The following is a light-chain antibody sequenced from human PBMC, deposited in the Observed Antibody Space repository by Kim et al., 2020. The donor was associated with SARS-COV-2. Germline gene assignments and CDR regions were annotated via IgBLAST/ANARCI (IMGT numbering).Light chain of an antibody. CDR2: DAS. Sequence: LSPGERATLSCRASQSVSSYLAWYQQKPGQAPRLLIYDASNRATGIPARFSGSGSGTDFTLTISSLEPEDFAVYYCQQRSNWPPTFGQGTKVEIK. V-gene: IGKV3-11*01. CDR3: QQRSNWPPT. J-gene: IGKJ1*01. CDR1: QSVSSY.